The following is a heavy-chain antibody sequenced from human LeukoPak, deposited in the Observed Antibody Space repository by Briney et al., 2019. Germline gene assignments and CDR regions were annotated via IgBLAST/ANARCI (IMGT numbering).Heavy chain of an antibody. J-gene: IGHJ6*03. D-gene: IGHD4-17*01. CDR1: GGSISSGGYY. CDR2: IYYSGST. Sequence: KSSETLSLTCTVSGGSISSGGYYWSWIRQHPGKGLEWIGYIYYSGSTYYNPSLKSRVTISVDTSKNQFSLKLSSVTAADTAVYYCARGFTTGSSYYYYYMDVWGKGTTVTVSS. V-gene: IGHV4-31*03. CDR3: ARGFTTGSSYYYYYMDV.